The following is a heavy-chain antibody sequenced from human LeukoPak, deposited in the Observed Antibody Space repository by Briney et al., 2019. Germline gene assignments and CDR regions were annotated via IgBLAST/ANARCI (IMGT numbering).Heavy chain of an antibody. CDR3: AREDTAIIDY. J-gene: IGHJ4*02. Sequence: PGRSLRLSCAASGFTFSSYGMHWVRQAPGKGLEWVAVIWYDGSNKYYADSVKGRFTISRDNAKNSLYLQMNSLRVEDTAVYYCAREDTAIIDYWGQGTLVTVSS. CDR2: IWYDGSNK. V-gene: IGHV3-33*01. D-gene: IGHD5-18*01. CDR1: GFTFSSYG.